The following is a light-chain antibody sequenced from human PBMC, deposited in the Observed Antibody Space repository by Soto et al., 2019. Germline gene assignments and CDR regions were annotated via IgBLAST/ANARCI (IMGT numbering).Light chain of an antibody. Sequence: DIQMTQSPSTLSAFVGDRVTITCRTSQSISTWLAWYQQKPGEAPKLLIYRASSLESGVPSRFSGSGSGTEFTLTISSLQPDDFATYYCQQYYSHSITFGPGTKVEIK. J-gene: IGKJ3*01. CDR1: QSISTW. CDR2: RAS. V-gene: IGKV1-5*03. CDR3: QQYYSHSIT.